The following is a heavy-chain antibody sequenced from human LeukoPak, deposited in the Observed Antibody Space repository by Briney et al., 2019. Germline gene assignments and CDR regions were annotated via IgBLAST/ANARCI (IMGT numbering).Heavy chain of an antibody. J-gene: IGHJ5*02. V-gene: IGHV1-24*01. D-gene: IGHD5-12*01. CDR2: FDPEDGET. CDR1: GYIFTSYY. CDR3: ATAVINRGYSGYYAGWFDP. Sequence: ASVKVSCKASGYIFTSYYMHWVRQAPGQGLEWMGGFDPEDGETIYAQKFQGRVTMTEDTSTDTAYMELSSLRSEDTAVYYYATAVINRGYSGYYAGWFDPWGQGTLVTVSS.